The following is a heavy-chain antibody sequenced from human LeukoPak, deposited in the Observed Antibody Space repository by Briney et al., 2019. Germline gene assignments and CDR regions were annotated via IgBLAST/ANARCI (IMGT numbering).Heavy chain of an antibody. CDR3: ATRPPSETYYGVLNY. V-gene: IGHV3-23*01. CDR2: ITSSGGST. CDR1: GLAFSSHA. J-gene: IGHJ4*02. D-gene: IGHD1-26*01. Sequence: GGSLRLSFEASGLAFSSHAMTWVRQAPGKGLEWVSGITSSGGSTYHAESMKGRFTISRDNSKNTLYLQMNSLRVDDTAVYYCATRPPSETYYGVLNYWGQGTLVTVSS.